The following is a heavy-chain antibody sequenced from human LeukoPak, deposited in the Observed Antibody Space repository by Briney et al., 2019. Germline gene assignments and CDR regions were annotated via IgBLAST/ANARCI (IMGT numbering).Heavy chain of an antibody. J-gene: IGHJ4*02. CDR1: GFTVSSNY. V-gene: IGHV3-53*01. D-gene: IGHD5-18*01. CDR3: ARDRWGYSYGGD. Sequence: GGSLRLSCAASGFTVSSNYMSWVRQAPGKGLEWVSVIYSGVSTYYADSVKGRFTISRDNAKNSLYLQMNSLRAEDTAVYYCARDRWGYSYGGDWGQGTLVTVSS. CDR2: IYSGVST.